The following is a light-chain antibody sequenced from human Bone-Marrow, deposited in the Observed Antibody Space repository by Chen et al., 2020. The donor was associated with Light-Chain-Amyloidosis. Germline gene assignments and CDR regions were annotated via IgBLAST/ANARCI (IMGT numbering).Light chain of an antibody. CDR2: DDS. CDR1: NIGSTS. Sequence: SYVLTQPSSVSVAPGQTATIACGGNNIGSTSVHWSKQTPGQAPLLVVYDDSDRPSGIPERLYGSNSGNRATLTISRVEAGDEADYDCQVWDRSSDRPVFGGGTKLTVL. V-gene: IGLV3-21*02. J-gene: IGLJ3*02. CDR3: QVWDRSSDRPV.